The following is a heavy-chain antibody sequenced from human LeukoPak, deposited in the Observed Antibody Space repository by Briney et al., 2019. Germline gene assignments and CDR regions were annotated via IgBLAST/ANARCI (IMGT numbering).Heavy chain of an antibody. CDR1: GGTFSSYA. D-gene: IGHD3-10*01. CDR3: ARSPIHYSGSGSYEDY. CDR2: IIPIFGTA. V-gene: IGHV1-69*05. J-gene: IGHJ4*02. Sequence: SVKVSCKASGGTFSSYAISWVRRAPGQGLEWMGRIIPIFGTANYAQKFQGRVTITTDESTSTAYMELSSLRSEDTAVYYCARSPIHYSGSGSYEDYWGQGTLVTVSS.